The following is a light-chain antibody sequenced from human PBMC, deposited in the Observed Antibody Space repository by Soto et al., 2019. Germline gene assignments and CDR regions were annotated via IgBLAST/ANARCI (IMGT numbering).Light chain of an antibody. V-gene: IGKV3-15*01. Sequence: EIVRTQSPATLSVSPGERATLSCRASQSVSSNLAWYQQKPGQAPRLLIYGASTRATGIPARFSGSGSGTEFTLTISSLQSEDFAVYYCQQYTNWPKTFGQGTKVDI. CDR1: QSVSSN. CDR3: QQYTNWPKT. CDR2: GAS. J-gene: IGKJ1*01.